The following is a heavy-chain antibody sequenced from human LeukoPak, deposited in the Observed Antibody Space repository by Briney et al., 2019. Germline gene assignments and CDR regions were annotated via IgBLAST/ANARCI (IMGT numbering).Heavy chain of an antibody. J-gene: IGHJ4*02. CDR3: ARESRVGTAIYLVY. CDR2: VYSSGST. V-gene: IGHV4-4*07. D-gene: IGHD1-26*01. Sequence: SETLSLTCIVSGDSITGYFWSWVRQSAGKGLEYIGRVYSSGSTHYNPSLKSRVTVSVDTSKNQFSLKLASVTAADTATYYCARESRVGTAIYLVYWGQGTLVNVSS. CDR1: GDSITGYF.